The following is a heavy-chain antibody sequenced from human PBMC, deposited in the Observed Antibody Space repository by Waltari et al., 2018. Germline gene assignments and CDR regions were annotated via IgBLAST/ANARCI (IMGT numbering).Heavy chain of an antibody. J-gene: IGHJ6*03. CDR2: IIPILGIA. V-gene: IGHV1-69*04. D-gene: IGHD2-15*01. Sequence: QVQLVQSGAEVKKPGSSVKVSCKASGGTFSSYAISWVRQAPGQGLEWMGGIIPILGIANYAQKFQGRVTITADESTSTAYMELSSLRSEDTAVYYCVAGGVAPDYYYYYMDVWGKGTTVTVSS. CDR1: GGTFSSYA. CDR3: VAGGVAPDYYYYYMDV.